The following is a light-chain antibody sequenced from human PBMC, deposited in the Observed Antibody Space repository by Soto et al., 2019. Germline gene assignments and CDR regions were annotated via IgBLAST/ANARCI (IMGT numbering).Light chain of an antibody. CDR3: QQYCSSAPGGLA. V-gene: IGKV3-20*01. Sequence: EIVLTQSPGTLSLSPGERATLSCRASQSVSSSYLAWYQQKPGQAPRLLIYGASSRATGIPDGFSGSGSGTDFALTISRLEPEDFAVYYCQQYCSSAPGGLAFGGGTKVEIK. CDR2: GAS. CDR1: QSVSSSY. J-gene: IGKJ4*01.